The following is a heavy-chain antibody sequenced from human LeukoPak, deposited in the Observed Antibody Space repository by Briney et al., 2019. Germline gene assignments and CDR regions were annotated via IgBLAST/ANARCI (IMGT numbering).Heavy chain of an antibody. CDR1: GFNFNQYG. D-gene: IGHD3-3*01. CDR3: ARDWDYNFWSNYDH. Sequence: GGSLRLSCVTSGFNFNQYGMHWVRQAPGKGLEWVSYIRYDGSDKHYADSVKGQFTISRDDSKNTLYLQMSSLRAEDTAVYYCARDWDYNFWSNYDHWGQGNLVTVSS. CDR2: IRYDGSDK. V-gene: IGHV3-30*02. J-gene: IGHJ4*02.